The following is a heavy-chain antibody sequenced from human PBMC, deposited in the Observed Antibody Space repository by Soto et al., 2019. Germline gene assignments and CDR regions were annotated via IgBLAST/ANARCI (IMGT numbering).Heavy chain of an antibody. CDR2: INPSGGST. CDR1: GYTFTSYY. J-gene: IGHJ4*02. V-gene: IGHV1-46*03. Sequence: ASVKVSCKASGYTFTSYYMHWVRQAPGQGLEWMGIINPSGGSTSYAQKFQGRVTMTRDTSTSTVYMELSSLRSEDTAVYYCARSVHYYDSSGFLDYWGQGTLVTVSS. D-gene: IGHD3-22*01. CDR3: ARSVHYYDSSGFLDY.